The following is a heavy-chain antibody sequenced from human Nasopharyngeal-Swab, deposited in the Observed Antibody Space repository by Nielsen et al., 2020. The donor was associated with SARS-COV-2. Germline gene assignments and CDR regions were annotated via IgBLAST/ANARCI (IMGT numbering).Heavy chain of an antibody. J-gene: IGHJ5*02. CDR1: GFTFSDYY. D-gene: IGHD3-22*01. V-gene: IGHV3-11*01. CDR3: ARTYYYDSSGYHYVWFDP. Sequence: GGSLRLSCAASGFTFSDYYTSWIRQAPGMGLEWVSYISSSGSTIYYADSVKGRFTISRDNAKNSLYLQMNSLRAEDTAVYYCARTYYYDSSGYHYVWFDPWGQGTLVTVSS. CDR2: ISSSGSTI.